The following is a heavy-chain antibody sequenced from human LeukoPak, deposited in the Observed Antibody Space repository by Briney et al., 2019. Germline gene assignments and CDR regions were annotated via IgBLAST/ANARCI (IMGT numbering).Heavy chain of an antibody. CDR1: GYSFINYW. J-gene: IGHJ3*02. CDR3: ARALRITFGGGRGAFDI. V-gene: IGHV5-10-1*01. Sequence: GESLRISCKGSGYSFINYWISWVRQMPGKGLEWMGRIDPSDSYTNYSPSFQGHLTISADKSISTAYLQWSSLKASDTAMYYCARALRITFGGGRGAFDIWGQGTMATVSS. CDR2: IDPSDSYT. D-gene: IGHD3-16*01.